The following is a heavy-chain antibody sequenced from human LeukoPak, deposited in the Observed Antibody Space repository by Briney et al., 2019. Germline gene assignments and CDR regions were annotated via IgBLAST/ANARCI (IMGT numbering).Heavy chain of an antibody. CDR1: GYTFTSYY. D-gene: IGHD2-15*01. V-gene: IGHV1-46*01. Sequence: ASVKVSCKATGYTFTSYYMHWVRQAPGQGLEWMGIINPSGGSTSYAQKFQGRVTMTRDMSTSTVYMELSSLRSEDTAVYYCARAGDIHYMDVWGKGTTVTVSS. CDR3: ARAGDIHYMDV. J-gene: IGHJ6*03. CDR2: INPSGGST.